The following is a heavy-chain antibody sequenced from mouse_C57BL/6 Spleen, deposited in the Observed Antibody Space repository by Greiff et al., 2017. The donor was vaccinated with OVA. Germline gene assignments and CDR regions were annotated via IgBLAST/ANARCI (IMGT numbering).Heavy chain of an antibody. V-gene: IGHV2-5*01. Sequence: QVQLKQSGPGLVQPSQSLSITCTVSGFSLTSYGVHWVRQSPGKGLEWLGVIWRGGSTDYNAAFMSRLSITKDNSKSQVFFKMNSLQADDTAIYYCAKNWYYGSSYGYAMDYWGQGTSVTVSS. D-gene: IGHD1-1*01. CDR1: GFSLTSYG. J-gene: IGHJ4*01. CDR3: AKNWYYGSSYGYAMDY. CDR2: IWRGGST.